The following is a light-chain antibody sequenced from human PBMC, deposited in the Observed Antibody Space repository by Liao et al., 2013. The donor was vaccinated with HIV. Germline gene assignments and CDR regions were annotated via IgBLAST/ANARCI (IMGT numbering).Light chain of an antibody. J-gene: IGLJ2*01. CDR3: QAWDSSTAV. Sequence: YELTQPPSVSVSPGQTASITCSGDKLGDKYACWYQQKPGQSPVLVIYQDSKRPSGIPERFSGSNSGNTATLTISGTQAMDEADYYCQAWDSSTAVFGGGTKLTVL. CDR2: QDS. V-gene: IGLV3-1*01. CDR1: KLGDKY.